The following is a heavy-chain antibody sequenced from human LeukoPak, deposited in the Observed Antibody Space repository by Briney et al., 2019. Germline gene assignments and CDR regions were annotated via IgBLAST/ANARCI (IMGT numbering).Heavy chain of an antibody. J-gene: IGHJ4*02. V-gene: IGHV3-53*01. CDR2: IYSGGST. Sequence: GGSLRLSCAASGFTFSSYWMSWVRQAPGKGLEWVSVIYSGGSTYYADSVKGRFTISRDNSKNTLYLQMNSLRAEDTAVYYCARAVYDSSGYYFDYWGQGTLVTVSS. CDR3: ARAVYDSSGYYFDY. D-gene: IGHD3-22*01. CDR1: GFTFSSYW.